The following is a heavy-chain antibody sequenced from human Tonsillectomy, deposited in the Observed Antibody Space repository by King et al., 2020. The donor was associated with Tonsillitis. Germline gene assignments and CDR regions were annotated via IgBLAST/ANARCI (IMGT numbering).Heavy chain of an antibody. CDR1: GYTFNSYY. Sequence: QLVQSGAEVKKPGASVKVSCKTSGYTFNSYYMHWVRQAPGQRLEWMGIINPSGRSTTYAQKFQGRVTMTRDTSTSTVYMELSSLRSEDTAVYYCAREFDPYSSAYWLDPWGQGTLVTVSS. V-gene: IGHV1-46*02. CDR2: INPSGRST. CDR3: AREFDPYSSAYWLDP. D-gene: IGHD6-6*01. J-gene: IGHJ5*02.